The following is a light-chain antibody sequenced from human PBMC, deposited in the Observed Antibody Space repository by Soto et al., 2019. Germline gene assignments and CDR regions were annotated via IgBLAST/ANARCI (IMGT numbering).Light chain of an antibody. CDR3: RHYNTYSPPYT. CDR2: KAS. V-gene: IGKV1-5*03. J-gene: IGKJ2*01. Sequence: DVQMTQFPSTLSASVGDRVTITCRASQSISYWLAWYQQKPGKAPNLLIYKASSLESGVPSRFSGSGSGTEFTLTITNLQPDDFATYYRRHYNTYSPPYTFGQGTKLEIK. CDR1: QSISYW.